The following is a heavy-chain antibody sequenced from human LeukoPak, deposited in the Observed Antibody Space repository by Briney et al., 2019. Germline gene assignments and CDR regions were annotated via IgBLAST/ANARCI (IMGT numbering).Heavy chain of an antibody. Sequence: SETLSLTCTVSGGSISSYYWSWIRQPPGKGLEWIGYIYYSGSTNYNPSLKSRVTISVDTSKNQFSLKLSSVTAADTAVYYCARAPPIDFWSGYYPNYYYYGMDVWGQGTTVTVSS. V-gene: IGHV4-59*01. D-gene: IGHD3-3*01. CDR3: ARAPPIDFWSGYYPNYYYYGMDV. CDR1: GGSISSYY. J-gene: IGHJ6*02. CDR2: IYYSGST.